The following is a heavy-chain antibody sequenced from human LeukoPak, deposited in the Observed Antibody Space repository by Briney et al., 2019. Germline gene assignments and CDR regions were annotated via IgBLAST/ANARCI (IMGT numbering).Heavy chain of an antibody. CDR1: GYTFTSYD. D-gene: IGHD6-19*01. J-gene: IGHJ1*01. CDR2: MHPNTGNT. CDR3: ARGGPVAATHKYFQH. V-gene: IGHV1-8*01. Sequence: GASVKVSCKASGYTFTSYDINWVRQATGQGLEWMGWMHPNTGNTGYAQNFQGRVTMTRNTSISTAYMELSSLRSEDTAVYYCARGGPVAATHKYFQHWGKGTLVTVSS.